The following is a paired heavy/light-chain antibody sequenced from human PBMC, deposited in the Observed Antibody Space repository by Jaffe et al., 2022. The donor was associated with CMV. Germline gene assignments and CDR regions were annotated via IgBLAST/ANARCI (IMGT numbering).Heavy chain of an antibody. CDR3: ARDLPIPMIGSGYGPYYFDY. Sequence: QIQLMQSGAEMKKPGASVKVSCKASGYIFTAYYIHWVRQAPGQGLEWMAWINPNSGDTNYAQKFQGRVTLTGDTSSSTAYMELNRLTPDDTAIYYCARDLPIPMIGSGYGPYYFDYWGQGALVTVSS. D-gene: IGHD3-22*01. CDR1: GYIFTAYY. J-gene: IGHJ4*02. V-gene: IGHV1-2*02. CDR2: INPNSGDT.
Light chain of an antibody. CDR1: SSDVGGYNY. V-gene: IGLV2-14*03. Sequence: QSAPTQPASVSGYIGQSITISCTGTSSDVGGYNYVSWYQQHPGKAPLLIIYDVNRPSGVSDRFSGSKSGNTASLTISGLQPEDEADYYCSSYAGSSTQVFGTGTKVAVL. CDR3: SSYAGSSTQV. CDR2: DV. J-gene: IGLJ1*01.